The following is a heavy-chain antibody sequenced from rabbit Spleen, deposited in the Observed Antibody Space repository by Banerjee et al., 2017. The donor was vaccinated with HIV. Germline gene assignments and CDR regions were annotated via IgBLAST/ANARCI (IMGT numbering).Heavy chain of an antibody. CDR3: ARDGSTSSWYFDL. D-gene: IGHD1-1*01. J-gene: IGHJ4*01. V-gene: IGHV1S45*01. Sequence: QQQLEESGGGLVKPGGTLTLTCKASGFDFSSYYYMCWVRQAPGKGLEWIGCIYTTSGSTYYASWAKGRFTISKTSSTTVTLQMTSLTAADTATYFCARDGSTSSWYFDLWGQGTLVTVS. CDR2: IYTTSGST. CDR1: GFDFSSYYY.